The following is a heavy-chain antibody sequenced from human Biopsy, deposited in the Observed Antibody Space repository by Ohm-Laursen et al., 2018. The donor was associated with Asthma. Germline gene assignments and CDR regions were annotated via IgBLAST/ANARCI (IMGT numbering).Heavy chain of an antibody. CDR3: ARDRDNDFWGGYYPTAFDH. V-gene: IGHV3-48*02. CDR1: GITLSSFS. D-gene: IGHD3-3*01. CDR2: INISSSPI. Sequence: GSLRLSFAASGITLSSFSMNWVRQAPWRGLERDSNINISSSPIYYADSVQGRFTISRDNAKNSLYLQMNSLRDEDTAAYYCARDRDNDFWGGYYPTAFDHWGQGTPVAVSS. J-gene: IGHJ4*02.